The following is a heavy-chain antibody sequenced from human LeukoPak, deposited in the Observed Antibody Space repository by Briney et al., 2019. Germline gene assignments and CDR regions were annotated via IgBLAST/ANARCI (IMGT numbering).Heavy chain of an antibody. J-gene: IGHJ3*02. D-gene: IGHD3-22*01. CDR3: ARDPYDSTAYYYAHDTFDI. V-gene: IGHV4-59*01. CDR1: GASINNYY. Sequence: SETLSLTCTVSGASINNYYWSWIRQPLGKGLEWIGYIYYSGSTNYNPSLKSRVTISVDTSKNQFSLRLSSVTAADTAVYYCARDPYDSTAYYYAHDTFDIWGQGTMVTVSS. CDR2: IYYSGST.